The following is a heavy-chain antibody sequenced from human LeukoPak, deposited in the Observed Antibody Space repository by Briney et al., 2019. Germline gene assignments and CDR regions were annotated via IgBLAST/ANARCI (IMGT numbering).Heavy chain of an antibody. CDR2: FDPEDGET. J-gene: IGHJ4*02. CDR3: ATDLIGYGFDGSDY. Sequence: ASVKVSCKVSGYTLTELSMHWVRQAPGKGLEWMGGFDPEDGETIYAQKFQGRVTMTEDTSTDTAYMELSSLRSEDTAVYYCATDLIGYGFDGSDYWGQGTLVTVSS. V-gene: IGHV1-24*01. D-gene: IGHD5-18*01. CDR1: GYTLTELS.